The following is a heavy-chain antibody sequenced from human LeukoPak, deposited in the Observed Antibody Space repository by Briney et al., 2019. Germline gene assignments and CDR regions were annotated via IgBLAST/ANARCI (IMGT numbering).Heavy chain of an antibody. D-gene: IGHD6-19*01. CDR3: SRVGSSGWPNYFDS. CDR2: IGTSGDT. V-gene: IGHV3-13*04. CDR1: GFTFSSYD. Sequence: GGSLRLSCAASGFTFSSYDMHWVRQATGKGLEWVSIIGTSGDTYYAGSVKGRFTISRENAKNSLYLQMNSLTAGDTAVYFCSRVGSSGWPNYFDSWGQGTLVTVSS. J-gene: IGHJ4*02.